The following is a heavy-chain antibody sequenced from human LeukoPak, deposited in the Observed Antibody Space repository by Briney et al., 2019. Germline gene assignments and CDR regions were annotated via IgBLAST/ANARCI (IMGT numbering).Heavy chain of an antibody. V-gene: IGHV4-59*02. Sequence: SETLSLTCTVSGGSVSSYYWSWIRQPPGKGLEWIGYIYSSENTNYNPSLKSRVTISVDTSKNQFSLKLSSVTAADTAVYYCAKRGYSGYDPRGGWFDPWGQGTLVTVSS. J-gene: IGHJ5*02. CDR1: GGSVSSYY. D-gene: IGHD5-12*01. CDR2: IYSSENT. CDR3: AKRGYSGYDPRGGWFDP.